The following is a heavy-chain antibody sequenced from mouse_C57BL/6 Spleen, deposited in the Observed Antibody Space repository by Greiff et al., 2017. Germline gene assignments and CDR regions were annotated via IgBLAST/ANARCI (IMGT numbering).Heavy chain of an antibody. CDR3: ARRNYDYDENAMDY. CDR2: IDPSDSYT. CDR1: GYTFTSYW. D-gene: IGHD2-4*01. Sequence: QVQLQQPGAELVRPGTSVKLSCKASGYTFTSYWMPWVKQRPGQGLEWIGVIDPSDSYTNYNQKFKGKDTLTVDTSSRTTYMQLSSLTSEDSAVYYCARRNYDYDENAMDYWGQGTSVTVSS. V-gene: IGHV1-59*01. J-gene: IGHJ4*01.